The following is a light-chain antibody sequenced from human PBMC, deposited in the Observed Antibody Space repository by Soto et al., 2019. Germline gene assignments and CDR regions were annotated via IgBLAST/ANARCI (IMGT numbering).Light chain of an antibody. CDR3: QQYGSSPLYT. CDR2: GAS. J-gene: IGKJ2*01. Sequence: EIGLTQSPGTLSLSPGERATLSCRASQSVSSYYLAWYQHKPGQAPRLLMYGASTRATGIPDRFSGSGSGTDFTLTISRLEPEDFAVYYCQQYGSSPLYTFGQGTKLEIK. CDR1: QSVSSYY. V-gene: IGKV3-20*01.